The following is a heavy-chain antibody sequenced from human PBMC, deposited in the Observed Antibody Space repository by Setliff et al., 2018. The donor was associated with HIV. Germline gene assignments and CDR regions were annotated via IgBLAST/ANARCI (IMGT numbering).Heavy chain of an antibody. V-gene: IGHV4-31*03. CDR1: GDSIISSGDF. J-gene: IGHJ3*01. CDR3: AKDVRDRRTGRDALHV. Sequence: TLSLTCTVSGDSIISSGDFWSWIRQHPGKGLERIGHIYSSGMTKSTASRRSRVTISRDNAKNSLYLQMNSLRAEDMALYYCAKDVRDRRTGRDALHVWGQGTVVTVSS. CDR2: IYSSGMT.